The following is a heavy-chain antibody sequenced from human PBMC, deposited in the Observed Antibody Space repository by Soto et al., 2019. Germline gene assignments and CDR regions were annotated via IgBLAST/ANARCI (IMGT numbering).Heavy chain of an antibody. Sequence: GGSLRLSCAASGFTFSSYAMHWVRQAPGKGLEWVAVISYDGSNKYYADSVKGRFTISRDNSKNTLYLQMNSLRAEDTAVYYCARESARDGYKGGDYFDYWGQGT. V-gene: IGHV3-30-3*01. CDR1: GFTFSSYA. CDR2: ISYDGSNK. D-gene: IGHD5-12*01. J-gene: IGHJ4*02. CDR3: ARESARDGYKGGDYFDY.